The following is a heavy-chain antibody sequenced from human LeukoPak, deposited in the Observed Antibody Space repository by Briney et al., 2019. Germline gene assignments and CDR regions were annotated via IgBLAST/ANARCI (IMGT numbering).Heavy chain of an antibody. CDR2: INQDGSEK. CDR1: GFTFSSYW. Sequence: GGSLRLSCAASGFTFSSYWMNWVRQAPGKGLEWVANINQDGSEKYYVDSVKGRFTISRDNAKNSLYLQMNTLRAEDTAVYCCARGGFRFFAHWGLGTLVTVSS. J-gene: IGHJ5*02. CDR3: ARGGFRFFAH. V-gene: IGHV3-7*04. D-gene: IGHD3-22*01.